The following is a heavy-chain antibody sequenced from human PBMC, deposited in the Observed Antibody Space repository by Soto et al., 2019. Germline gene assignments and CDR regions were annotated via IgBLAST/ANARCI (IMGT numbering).Heavy chain of an antibody. Sequence: PSKAMSLTCTVSGGSINSGGYYWSWIRQHPGKGLEWIGYIYYSGSTYYNPSLKSRVTISVDTSKNQFSLKLSSVTAADTAVYYCARDRGSSTNCDFGRDSWGPGATVTVSS. D-gene: IGHD2-2*01. V-gene: IGHV4-31*03. J-gene: IGHJ6*01. CDR1: GGSINSGGYY. CDR2: IYYSGST. CDR3: ARDRGSSTNCDFGRDS.